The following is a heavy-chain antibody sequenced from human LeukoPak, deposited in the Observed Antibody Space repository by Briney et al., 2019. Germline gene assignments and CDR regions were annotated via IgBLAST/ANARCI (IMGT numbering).Heavy chain of an antibody. CDR1: GFIFRNYW. CDR3: ARDIPRGANYFDY. D-gene: IGHD1-26*01. V-gene: IGHV3-7*01. CDR2: IEDDGNEK. J-gene: IGHJ4*02. Sequence: GGSLRLSCTASGFIFRNYWMSWVRQAPGKGLEWVANIEDDGNEKNYVDSVKGRFTISRDNGKNSLYLQMNNLRAEDTAVYYCARDIPRGANYFDYWGQGALVSVYS.